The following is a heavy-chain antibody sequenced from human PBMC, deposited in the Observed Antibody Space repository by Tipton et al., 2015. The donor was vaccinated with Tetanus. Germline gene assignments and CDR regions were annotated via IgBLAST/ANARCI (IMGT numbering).Heavy chain of an antibody. CDR1: GFTFTKHA. Sequence: SLRLSCVASGFTFTKHAMTWVRLAPGKGPEWVSSISGNGDKTYYADSVKGRFTISRDNSKNTVFLQLNNLRAEDTAVYYCAKARVLITIVGDVIMETFYYYGMDVWGQGTAVTASS. CDR2: ISGNGDKT. D-gene: IGHD3-3*01. J-gene: IGHJ6*02. CDR3: AKARVLITIVGDVIMETFYYYGMDV. V-gene: IGHV3-23*01.